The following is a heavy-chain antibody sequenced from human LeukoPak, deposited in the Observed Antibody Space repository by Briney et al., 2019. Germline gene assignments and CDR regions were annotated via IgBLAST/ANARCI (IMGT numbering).Heavy chain of an antibody. D-gene: IGHD3-9*01. CDR2: ISGSGGST. V-gene: IGHV3-23*01. Sequence: GGPLRLSCAASGFTFSSYAMSWVRQAPGKGLEWVSAISGSGGSTYYADSVKGRFTISRDNSKNTLYLQMNSLRAEDTAVYYCAKDKGHYDILTGYSDWGQGTMVTVSS. CDR1: GFTFSSYA. J-gene: IGHJ3*01. CDR3: AKDKGHYDILTGYSD.